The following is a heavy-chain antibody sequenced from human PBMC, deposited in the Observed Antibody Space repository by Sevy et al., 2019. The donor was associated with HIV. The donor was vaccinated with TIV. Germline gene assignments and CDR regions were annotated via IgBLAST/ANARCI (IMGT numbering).Heavy chain of an antibody. J-gene: IGHJ4*02. V-gene: IGHV1-24*01. CDR1: GYTLSQLS. Sequence: ASVKVSCNVSGYTLSQLSMHCVRQAPGKGLEWMGSFDPEDGETLYAQKLQGRVTMTEDTSIDTAYMELNSLRSEDTAVYYCATTKDYYESSGCPFDYWGQGTLVTVSS. CDR2: FDPEDGET. CDR3: ATTKDYYESSGCPFDY. D-gene: IGHD3-22*01.